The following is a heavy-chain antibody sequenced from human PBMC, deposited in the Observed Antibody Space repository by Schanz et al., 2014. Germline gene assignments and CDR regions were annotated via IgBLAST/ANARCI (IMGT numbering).Heavy chain of an antibody. D-gene: IGHD3-10*01. CDR1: GYTFTSDS. CDR2: MNPNSGNP. J-gene: IGHJ6*02. V-gene: IGHV1-8*02. Sequence: QVQLVQSGAEVKKPGASVKVSCKASGYTFTSDSMHWVRQAPGQGLEWLGWMNPNSGNPGFAQKFRGRVTMTRNTSMSTAYMELRNLRSDDTAVYYCARAKRFGDMDVWGQGTTVTVSS. CDR3: ARAKRFGDMDV.